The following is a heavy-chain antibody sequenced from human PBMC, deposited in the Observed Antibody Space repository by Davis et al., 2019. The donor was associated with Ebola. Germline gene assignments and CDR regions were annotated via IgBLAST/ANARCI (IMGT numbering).Heavy chain of an antibody. V-gene: IGHV3-30*03. Sequence: GESLKIFCAASGFTFSSYGMHWVRQAPGKGLEWVAVISYDGSNKYYADPVKGRFTISRDNSKNTLYLQMNSLRAEDTAVYYCARDRVTVGATGPNYYGMDVWGQGTTVTVSS. CDR3: ARDRVTVGATGPNYYGMDV. J-gene: IGHJ6*02. CDR2: ISYDGSNK. CDR1: GFTFSSYG. D-gene: IGHD1-26*01.